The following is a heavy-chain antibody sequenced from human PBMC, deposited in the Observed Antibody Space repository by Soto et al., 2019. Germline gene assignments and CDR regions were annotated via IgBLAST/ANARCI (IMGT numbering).Heavy chain of an antibody. CDR3: ARQIYDSSGYYYAS. V-gene: IGHV4-39*01. CDR2: IYSLGNT. D-gene: IGHD3-22*01. Sequence: QMQLQESGPGLVKPSETLSLTCTVSGGSISSSGYYWGWIRQPPGQGLEWRGTIYSLGNTYYNPSLKSRVTISVDKSKSQLCLKLSSVTAPDTAVYYCARQIYDSSGYYYASGGQGTLVTVSS. CDR1: GGSISSSGYY. J-gene: IGHJ4*02.